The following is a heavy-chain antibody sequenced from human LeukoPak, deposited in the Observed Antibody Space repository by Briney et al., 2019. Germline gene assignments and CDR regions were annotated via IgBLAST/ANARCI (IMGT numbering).Heavy chain of an antibody. D-gene: IGHD6-13*01. V-gene: IGHV4-59*01. J-gene: IGHJ4*01. CDR2: IYSSGST. CDR1: GGSISSYY. Sequence: SETLSLTCTVSGGSISSYYWSWIRQPPGKGLEWIGYIYSSGSTNYNPSLKSRVTISVDTSKNQFSLKLSSVTAADTAVYYCARWAAAAGARGFAYWGXGTLXTVSS. CDR3: ARWAAAAGARGFAY.